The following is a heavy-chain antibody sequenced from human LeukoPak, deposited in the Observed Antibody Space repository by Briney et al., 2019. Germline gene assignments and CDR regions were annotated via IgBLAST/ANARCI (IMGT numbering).Heavy chain of an antibody. V-gene: IGHV3-23*01. CDR1: RITFSSHA. J-gene: IGHJ6*03. CDR2: ISGSGGHT. Sequence: TGGPLRLSCEAPRITFSSHAMSWVRQAPGKGLQWVSLISGSGGHTYYGDSVKGRFTISRDNSKNTVYLQMRSLRAEDTAIYYCAKGGVATMRDGYNYYYYYMEVWGRGTTVTVSS. CDR3: AKGGVATMRDGYNYYYYYMEV. D-gene: IGHD5-24*01.